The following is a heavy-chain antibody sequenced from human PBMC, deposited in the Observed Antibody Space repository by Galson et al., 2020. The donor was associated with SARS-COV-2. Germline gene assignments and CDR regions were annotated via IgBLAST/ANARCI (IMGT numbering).Heavy chain of an antibody. Sequence: SETLSLTCTVSGGSISSGSYYWSWIRQPAGKGLEWIGRIYTSGSTNYNPSLKSRVTISVDTSKNQFSLKLSSVTAADTAVYYCAGEGGWLQIGYYFDYWGQGTLVTVSS. D-gene: IGHD5-12*01. CDR2: IYTSGST. V-gene: IGHV4-61*02. CDR1: GGSISSGSYY. J-gene: IGHJ4*02. CDR3: AGEGGWLQIGYYFDY.